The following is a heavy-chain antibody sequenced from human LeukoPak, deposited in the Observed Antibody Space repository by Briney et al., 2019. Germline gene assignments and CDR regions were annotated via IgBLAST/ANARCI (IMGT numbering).Heavy chain of an antibody. CDR3: ASGGYCSSTSCFYAFDI. CDR1: GITFTGYY. J-gene: IGHJ3*02. CDR2: IHPKSGDT. D-gene: IGHD2-2*01. Sequence: SVKVSCKTSGITFTGYYIHWVRQAPGQGLEWMGWIHPKSGDTKYEQNFQGRVTMHRDTSISTAYMDLSRLRSDAKAVYYCASGGYCSSTSCFYAFDIWGQGTMVTVSS. V-gene: IGHV1-2*02.